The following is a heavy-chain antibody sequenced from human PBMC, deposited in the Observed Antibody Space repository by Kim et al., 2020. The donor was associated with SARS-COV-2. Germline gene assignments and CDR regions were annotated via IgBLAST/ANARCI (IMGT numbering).Heavy chain of an antibody. CDR3: ARDRWEFLVGDYYFYGMDV. CDR1: GFAFSSYW. Sequence: GGSLRLSCAASGFAFSSYWISWVRQAPGKGLEWVANIKGDGTESSYVDSMKGRFTISRDNAKNSLFLQMNSLRSEDTAVYYCARDRWEFLVGDYYFYGMDVWGQGTTVTVSS. J-gene: IGHJ6*02. CDR2: IKGDGTES. D-gene: IGHD3-9*01. V-gene: IGHV3-7*03.